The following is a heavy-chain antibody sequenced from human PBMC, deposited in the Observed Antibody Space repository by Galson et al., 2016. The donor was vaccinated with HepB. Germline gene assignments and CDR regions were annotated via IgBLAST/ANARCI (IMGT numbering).Heavy chain of an antibody. Sequence: TLSLTCSVSGESISSPNYFWNWIRQPAGKGLEWIGRIYKSGSTKYNPSLKSRVTISADTSKNQFSLNLTSVTAADTALYYCTRDRDFASYMDVWGKGTTVTVSS. CDR3: TRDRDFASYMDV. CDR1: GESISSPNYF. CDR2: IYKSGST. D-gene: IGHD3/OR15-3a*01. V-gene: IGHV4-61*02. J-gene: IGHJ6*03.